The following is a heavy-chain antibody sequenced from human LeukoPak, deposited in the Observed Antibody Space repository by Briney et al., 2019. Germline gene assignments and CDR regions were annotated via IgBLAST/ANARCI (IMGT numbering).Heavy chain of an antibody. CDR2: IYTSGST. CDR3: ARYGHSDTSRALDY. V-gene: IGHV4-4*07. J-gene: IGHJ4*02. D-gene: IGHD5-12*01. Sequence: SETLSLTCTVSGGSISSYYWSWIRQPAGKGLEWIGRIYTSGSTNYNPSLKSRVTMSVDTSKNHFSLNLSSVTAADTAVYYCARYGHSDTSRALDYWGQGTLVTVS. CDR1: GGSISSYY.